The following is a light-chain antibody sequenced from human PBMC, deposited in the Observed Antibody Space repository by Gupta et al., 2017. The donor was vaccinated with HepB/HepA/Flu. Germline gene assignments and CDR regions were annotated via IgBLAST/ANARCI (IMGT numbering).Light chain of an antibody. J-gene: IGKJ1*01. CDR1: RSVLYSSNNKDY. CDR2: WAS. V-gene: IGKV4-1*01. CDR3: QQYYGPLQT. Sequence: DIVMTQSPDSMALSLGERATINCKSSRSVLYSSNNKDYLAWYQHKPGQPPKLLIYWASTRESGVPDRFSGSGSGTDFTLTISSLQAEDVAVYYCQQYYGPLQTFGQGTKVEIK.